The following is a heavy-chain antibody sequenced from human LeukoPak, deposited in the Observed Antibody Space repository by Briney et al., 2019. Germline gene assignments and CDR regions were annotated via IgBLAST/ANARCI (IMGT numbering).Heavy chain of an antibody. CDR3: ARDGWFGEFIYYYYYMDV. V-gene: IGHV1-2*02. CDR2: INPNSGGT. D-gene: IGHD3-10*01. Sequence: ASVKVSCKASGYTFTGYYMHWARQAPGQGLEWMGWINPNSGGTNYAQKFQGRVTMTRDTSISTAYMELSRLRSDDTAVYYCARDGWFGEFIYYYYYMDVWGKGTTVTISS. J-gene: IGHJ6*03. CDR1: GYTFTGYY.